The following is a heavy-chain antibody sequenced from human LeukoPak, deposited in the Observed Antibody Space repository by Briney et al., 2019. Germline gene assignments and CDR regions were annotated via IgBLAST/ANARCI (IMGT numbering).Heavy chain of an antibody. D-gene: IGHD5-18*01. CDR3: ARGLPRYSYGPC. CDR1: GFTFSSYS. Sequence: GGSLRLSCAASGFTFSSYSMNWVRQAPGKGLEWVSSISSSSSYIYYADSVNGRFTISRDNAKNSLYPQMNSLRAEDTAVYYCARGLPRYSYGPCWGQGTLVTVSS. J-gene: IGHJ4*02. CDR2: ISSSSSYI. V-gene: IGHV3-21*01.